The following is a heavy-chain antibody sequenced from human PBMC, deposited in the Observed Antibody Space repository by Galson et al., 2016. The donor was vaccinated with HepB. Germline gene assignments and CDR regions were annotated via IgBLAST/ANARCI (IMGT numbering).Heavy chain of an antibody. D-gene: IGHD2/OR15-2a*01. V-gene: IGHV3-74*01. J-gene: IGHJ5*02. CDR3: ARDRYFTADT. Sequence: SLRLSCAASEFIFRGYWMERVRQAPGKGLMWVARINGDGSTTVYADSVKGRFTISRDNAKNTLYLQMNSLRAEDTAVYYCARDRYFTADTWGQGTLVTVSS. CDR2: INGDGSTT. CDR1: EFIFRGYW.